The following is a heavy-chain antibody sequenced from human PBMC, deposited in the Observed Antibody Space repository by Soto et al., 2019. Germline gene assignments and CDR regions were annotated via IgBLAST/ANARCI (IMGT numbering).Heavy chain of an antibody. CDR1: GFSFSSYA. Sequence: GGSLRLSCAASGFSFSSYAMNWVRQAPGKGLEWVSTISDSVASTDYAGSVKGRFTISRDNSRNTLYLQMNSLRAEDTAVYYCAKDRGSGSNFYYYYMDVWGKGTTVTVSS. D-gene: IGHD3-10*01. CDR2: ISDSVAST. CDR3: AKDRGSGSNFYYYYMDV. V-gene: IGHV3-23*01. J-gene: IGHJ6*03.